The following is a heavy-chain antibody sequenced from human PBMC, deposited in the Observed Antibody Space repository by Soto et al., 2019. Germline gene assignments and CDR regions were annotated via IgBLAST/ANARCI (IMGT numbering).Heavy chain of an antibody. V-gene: IGHV4-59*01. J-gene: IGHJ5*02. CDR1: GGSISSYY. CDR2: IYYSGST. D-gene: IGHD1-26*01. CDR3: ATDTRGMADWFDP. Sequence: PSETLSLTCTVSGGSISSYYWSWIRQPPGKGLEWIGYIYYSGSTNYNPSLKSRVTISVDTSKNQFSLKLSSVTAADTAVYYCATDTRGMADWFDPWGQGTRVTVSS.